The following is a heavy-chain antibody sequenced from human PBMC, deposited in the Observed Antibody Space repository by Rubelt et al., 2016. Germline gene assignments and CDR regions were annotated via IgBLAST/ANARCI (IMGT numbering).Heavy chain of an antibody. CDR3: ASAHVATIWEFDY. D-gene: IGHD5-12*01. CDR1: GGSFSGYY. J-gene: IGHJ4*02. CDR2: INHSGST. Sequence: QVQLQQWGTGLLKPSETLSLTCAVYGGSFSGYYWSWIRQPPGKGLEWIGEINHSGSTNYNPSLKSRVTISVDTSKNQASLKLSSVTAADTAVYYCASAHVATIWEFDYWGQGTLVTVSS. V-gene: IGHV4-34*01.